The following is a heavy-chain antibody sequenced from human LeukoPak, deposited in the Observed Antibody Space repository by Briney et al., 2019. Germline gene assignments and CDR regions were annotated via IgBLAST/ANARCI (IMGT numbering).Heavy chain of an antibody. CDR3: ARSYGDATFDY. V-gene: IGHV3-23*01. Sequence: GGSLRLSCAASGFTFSSYAMSWVRQAPGKGLEWVSGISGSGGSTYYADSVKGRFTISRDNSKSTLYLQLSSLRAEDTAVYYCARSYGDATFDYWGQGNLVTVSS. CDR2: ISGSGGST. J-gene: IGHJ4*02. D-gene: IGHD4-17*01. CDR1: GFTFSSYA.